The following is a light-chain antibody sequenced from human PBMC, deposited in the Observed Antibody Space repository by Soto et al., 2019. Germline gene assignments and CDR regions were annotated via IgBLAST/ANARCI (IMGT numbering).Light chain of an antibody. CDR2: KAS. CDR3: QQYNSYWT. V-gene: IGKV1-5*03. J-gene: IGKJ1*01. CDR1: QSISDW. Sequence: DIQMTQSPSTLSASVGDSVTITCRASQSISDWLAWYQQTPGKAPKRLIYKASSLESGVPSRLSGSGSGTEFTLTISSLQPDDFATYDCQQYNSYWTFGQGTKVDI.